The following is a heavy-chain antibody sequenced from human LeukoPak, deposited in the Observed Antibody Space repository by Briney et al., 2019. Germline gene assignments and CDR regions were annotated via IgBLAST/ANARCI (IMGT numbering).Heavy chain of an antibody. CDR2: IGIDSGNK. CDR1: GFPFIEYS. V-gene: IGHV3-48*01. D-gene: IGHD1-1*01. CDR3: ARDHNYAFDD. Sequence: PGGSLRLSCTASGFPFIEYSMNWVRQAPGKGLEWISYIGIDSGNKKYADSVRGRFTISADKDKNSLYLQMNSLRVEDTAVYYCARDHNYAFDDWGQGTLVSVAS. J-gene: IGHJ4*02.